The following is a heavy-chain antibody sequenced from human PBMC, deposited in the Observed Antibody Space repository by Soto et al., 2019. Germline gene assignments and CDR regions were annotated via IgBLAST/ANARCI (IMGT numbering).Heavy chain of an antibody. CDR2: ISAYNGNT. D-gene: IGHD3-22*01. J-gene: IGHJ6*02. V-gene: IGHV1-18*04. CDR1: GYTFTSYG. CDR3: ARGQHRYYHSSGYYVYYYYGMDV. Sequence: ASVKVSCKASGYTFTSYGISWVRQAPGQGLEWMGWISAYNGNTNYAQKLQGRVTMTTDTSTSTAYMELRSLRSDDTAVYYCARGQHRYYHSSGYYVYYYYGMDVWGQGTKVTVSS.